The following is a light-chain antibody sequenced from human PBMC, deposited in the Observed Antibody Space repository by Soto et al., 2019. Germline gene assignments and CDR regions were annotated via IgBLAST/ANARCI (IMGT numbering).Light chain of an antibody. CDR3: QQYGSSPGT. Sequence: EIVLTQSPGTLSLSPGERATLSCRASESVRSGYFAWYQQKPGQAPRLLIYGASSRATGIPDRFRGSGSGTDFTFTISKPEPELFAVYYCQQYGSSPGTFGQGTKLE. V-gene: IGKV3-20*01. CDR2: GAS. J-gene: IGKJ2*01. CDR1: ESVRSGY.